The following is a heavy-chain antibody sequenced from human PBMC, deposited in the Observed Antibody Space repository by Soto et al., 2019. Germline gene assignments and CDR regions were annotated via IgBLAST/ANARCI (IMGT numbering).Heavy chain of an antibody. V-gene: IGHV4-34*01. D-gene: IGHD3-10*01. CDR1: GASFNDYY. CDR2: INHTGHT. J-gene: IGHJ4*02. Sequence: QVQLQQWGAGLLKPSETLSLTCAVYGASFNDYYWSWIRQPPGEGLEWIGEINHTGHTNYNPSLKRRVTISADSSKNPFSLKLCSATAADTAVYYCARSGHLFDYWGQGILVTVSS. CDR3: ARSGHLFDY.